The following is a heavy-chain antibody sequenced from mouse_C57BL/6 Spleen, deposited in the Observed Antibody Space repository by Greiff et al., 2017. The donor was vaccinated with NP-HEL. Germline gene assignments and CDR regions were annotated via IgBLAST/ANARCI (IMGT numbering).Heavy chain of an antibody. CDR1: GFTFSDYY. Sequence: EVKLVESEGGLVQPGSSMKLSCTASGFTFSDYYMAWVRQVPEKGLEWVANINYDGSSTYYLDSLKSRFIISRDNAKNILYLRMSSLKSEDTATYYCAREGRLIPPYAMDYWGQGTSVTVSS. CDR3: AREGRLIPPYAMDY. CDR2: INYDGSST. V-gene: IGHV5-16*01. J-gene: IGHJ4*01. D-gene: IGHD1-1*01.